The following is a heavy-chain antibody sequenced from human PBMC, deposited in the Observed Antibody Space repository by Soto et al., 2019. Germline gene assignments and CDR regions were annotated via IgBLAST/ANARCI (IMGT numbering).Heavy chain of an antibody. CDR1: GFSITNNW. CDR2: IVHSGNT. J-gene: IGHJ4*02. Sequence: SETLSLTCDVSGFSITNNWWGWVRQPPGEGLEWIGEIVHSGNTNYNPSLKSRVTISIDTSKNQFFLNLNSVTAADTAVYYCARNGDYALDYWGQGSLVTVS. D-gene: IGHD4-17*01. CDR3: ARNGDYALDY. V-gene: IGHV4-4*02.